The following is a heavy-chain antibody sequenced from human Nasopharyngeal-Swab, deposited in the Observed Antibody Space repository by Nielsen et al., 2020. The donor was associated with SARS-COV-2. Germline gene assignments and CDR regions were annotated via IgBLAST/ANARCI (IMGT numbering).Heavy chain of an antibody. CDR3: ASSPRQPPARGWYFDL. Sequence: SETLSVRCTVCGGSISSSSYYWGWMRQSRGKGLEWMGSIYYSGSTYYKPSLKRPVTISVDRSKSQFSLKLSSVAAADTAVYYCASSPRQPPARGWYFDLWGRGTLVTVSS. CDR2: IYYSGST. V-gene: IGHV4-39*07. CDR1: GGSISSSSYY. J-gene: IGHJ2*01. D-gene: IGHD2-2*01.